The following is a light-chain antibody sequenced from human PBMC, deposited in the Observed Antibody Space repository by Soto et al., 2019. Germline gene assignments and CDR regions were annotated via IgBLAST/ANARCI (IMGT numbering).Light chain of an antibody. CDR2: DAS. Sequence: EIVLTQSPATLSLSPGERATLSCRATGSVSTYLAWYQQKPGRAPRLLIYDASKRATGIPARFSGSGSGTGFTLTISSLEPEDFAVYYCQQCSKWPITFGQGTRLEI. CDR1: GSVSTY. V-gene: IGKV3-11*01. J-gene: IGKJ5*01. CDR3: QQCSKWPIT.